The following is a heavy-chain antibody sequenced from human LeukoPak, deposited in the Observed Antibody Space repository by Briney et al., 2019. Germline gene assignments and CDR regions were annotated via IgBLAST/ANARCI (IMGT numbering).Heavy chain of an antibody. CDR3: AGSGYYFGFY. J-gene: IGHJ4*02. D-gene: IGHD3-22*01. Sequence: SETLSLTCVVYGGSFSGYYWSWIRQPPGKGLEWIGEINHSGSTNYNPSLKSRATISVDTSKNQFSLKLSSVTAADTAVYYCAGSGYYFGFYWGQGTLVTVSS. CDR1: GGSFSGYY. V-gene: IGHV4-34*01. CDR2: INHSGST.